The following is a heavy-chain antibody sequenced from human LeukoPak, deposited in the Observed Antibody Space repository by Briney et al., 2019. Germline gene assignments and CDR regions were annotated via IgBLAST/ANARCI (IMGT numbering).Heavy chain of an antibody. V-gene: IGHV1-18*01. J-gene: IGHJ3*02. CDR2: ISAYNGNT. CDR1: GYTFTSYG. CDR3: ARRRIVAGTDAFDI. Sequence: ASVKVSCKASGYTFTSYGISWVRQAPGQGLEWMGWISAYNGNTNYAQKLQGRVTMTTDTSTNTAYMELRSLRSDDTAVYYCARRRIVAGTDAFDIWGQGTMVTVSS. D-gene: IGHD6-19*01.